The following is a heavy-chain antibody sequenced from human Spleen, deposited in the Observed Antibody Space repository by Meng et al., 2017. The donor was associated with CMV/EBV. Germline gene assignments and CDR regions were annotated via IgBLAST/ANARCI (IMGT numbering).Heavy chain of an antibody. CDR3: AREAAAGSGFDP. CDR1: GRSYSGYY. Sequence: LACAVDGRSYSGYYWSWIRQPPGKGLGWIGEVNHSESTNYNPSLKSRVTISVDTSKNQFSLKLSSVTAADTAVYYCAREAAAGSGFDPWGQGTLVTVSS. J-gene: IGHJ5*02. D-gene: IGHD6-13*01. CDR2: VNHSEST. V-gene: IGHV4-34*01.